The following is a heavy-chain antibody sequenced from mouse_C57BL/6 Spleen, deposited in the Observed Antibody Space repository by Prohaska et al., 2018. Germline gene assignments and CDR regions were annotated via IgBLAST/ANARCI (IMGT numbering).Heavy chain of an antibody. V-gene: IGHV1-82*01. CDR2: IYPGDGDT. CDR1: GYAFSSSW. Sequence: QVQLQQSGPELVKPGASVKISCKASGYAFSSSWMNWVKQRPGKGLEWIGRIYPGDGDTNYNGKFKGKATLTADKSSSTAYMQLSSLTSEDSAVYFCSDGYYGVAYWGQGTLVTVSA. J-gene: IGHJ3*01. CDR3: SDGYYGVAY. D-gene: IGHD2-3*01.